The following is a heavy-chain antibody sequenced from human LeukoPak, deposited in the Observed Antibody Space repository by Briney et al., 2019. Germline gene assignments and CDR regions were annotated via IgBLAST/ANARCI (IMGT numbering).Heavy chain of an antibody. Sequence: ASVKVSCKASGYTFTGYYMHWVRQAPGQGLEWMGWINPNSGGTNYAQKFQGRVTMTRDTSISTAYMELSSLRSEDTAVYYCAREWLATLGDGYYYYMDVWGKGTTVTISS. CDR1: GYTFTGYY. J-gene: IGHJ6*03. CDR2: INPNSGGT. V-gene: IGHV1-2*02. CDR3: AREWLATLGDGYYYYMDV. D-gene: IGHD6-19*01.